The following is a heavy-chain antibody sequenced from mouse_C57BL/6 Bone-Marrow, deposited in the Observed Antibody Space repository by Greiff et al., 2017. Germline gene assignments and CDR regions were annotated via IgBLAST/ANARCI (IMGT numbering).Heavy chain of an antibody. J-gene: IGHJ4*01. CDR1: GFNIKDYY. D-gene: IGHD1-1*01. CDR3: TPRYSSAMDY. CDR2: IDPEDGDT. Sequence: VQLQQSGAELVRPGASVKLSCTASGFNIKDYYMHWVKQRPEQGLEWIGRIDPEDGDTEYAPKFQGKATMTADTSSNTAYLPLSSLTSEDTAVYYCTPRYSSAMDYWGQGASVTVSS. V-gene: IGHV14-1*01.